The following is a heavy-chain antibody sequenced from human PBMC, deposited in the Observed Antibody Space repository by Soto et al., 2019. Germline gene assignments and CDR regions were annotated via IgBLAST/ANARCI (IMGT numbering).Heavy chain of an antibody. CDR1: GFTFSAYA. J-gene: IGHJ2*01. V-gene: IGHV3-23*01. CDR2: IHGGGGAT. CDR3: AKFEGHPLKYWYLDF. D-gene: IGHD3-9*01. Sequence: EVQLLESGGGLVQTGGSLRLSCAASGFTFSAYAMGWVRQAPGKGLEWVSTIHGGGGATHYADSVKGRFTISRDDSNNTLYAQMNSLRAEDTAVYYCAKFEGHPLKYWYLDFWGRGTLVTVSS.